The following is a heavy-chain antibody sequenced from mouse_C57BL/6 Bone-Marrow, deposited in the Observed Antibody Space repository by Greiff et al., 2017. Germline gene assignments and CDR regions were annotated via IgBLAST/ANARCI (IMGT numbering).Heavy chain of an antibody. CDR3: ARGGYGNYGFAY. CDR2: IHPNSGST. D-gene: IGHD2-10*02. V-gene: IGHV1-64*01. J-gene: IGHJ3*01. CDR1: GYTFTSYW. Sequence: QVQLQQPGAELVKPGASVKLSCKASGYTFTSYWMHWVKQRPGQGLEWIGMIHPNSGSTNYNEKFKSKATLTVEKSSSTAYMQLSSLTSEDSAVYYCARGGYGNYGFAYWGQGTLVTVSA.